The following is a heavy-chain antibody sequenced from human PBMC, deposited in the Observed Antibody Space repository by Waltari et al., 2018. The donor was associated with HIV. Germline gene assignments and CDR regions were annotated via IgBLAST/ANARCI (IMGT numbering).Heavy chain of an antibody. Sequence: QVQLQESGPRLVKPSETLSLTCTVSGGSIHGYYWHWIRQSPGKRLHWIGYDYYNETINYKPSLTSRVTISIDASKTQFSLKLSSVTAADTAFYFCARGQNSGSDKYYFDYWGQGTLVTVSS. CDR3: ARGQNSGSDKYYFDY. CDR2: DYYNETI. D-gene: IGHD3-10*01. V-gene: IGHV4-59*01. CDR1: GGSIHGYY. J-gene: IGHJ4*02.